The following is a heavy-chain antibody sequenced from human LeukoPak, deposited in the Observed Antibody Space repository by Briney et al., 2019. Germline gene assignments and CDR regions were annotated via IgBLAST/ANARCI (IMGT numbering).Heavy chain of an antibody. CDR3: ARDFTIPRQWLATKEYNWFDP. J-gene: IGHJ5*02. D-gene: IGHD6-19*01. Sequence: ASVRVSFKASGGTFTSYAISWVRQAPGQGLEWMGGIIPIFGTANYAQKFQGRVTITADESTSTAYMELSSLRSEDTAVYYCARDFTIPRQWLATKEYNWFDPWGQGTLVTVSS. V-gene: IGHV1-69*13. CDR2: IIPIFGTA. CDR1: GGTFTSYA.